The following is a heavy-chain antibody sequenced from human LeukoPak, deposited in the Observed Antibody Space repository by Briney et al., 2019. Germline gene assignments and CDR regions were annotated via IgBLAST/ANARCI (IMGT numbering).Heavy chain of an antibody. CDR2: ISAYNGNT. J-gene: IGHJ4*02. V-gene: IGHV1-18*04. Sequence: GASVKVSCKASGYTFTGYYMHWVRQAPGQGLEWMGWISAYNGNTNYAQKLQGRVTMTRDTSTSTAYMELRSLRSDDTAVYYCARILWFGEFGNWGQGTLVTVSS. CDR1: GYTFTGYY. D-gene: IGHD3-10*01. CDR3: ARILWFGEFGN.